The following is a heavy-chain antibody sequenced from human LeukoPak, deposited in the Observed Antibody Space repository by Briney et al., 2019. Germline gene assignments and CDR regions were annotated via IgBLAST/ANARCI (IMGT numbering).Heavy chain of an antibody. V-gene: IGHV3-7*01. J-gene: IGHJ4*02. CDR1: GFTFSSYW. Sequence: GSLRLSCAASGFTFSSYWMSWVRQAPGKGLEWVANINQDGGEKYYVDSVKGRFTISRDNAKNSLYLQMNSLRVEDTAVYHCATGRSCTTCYLPDYWGQGTLVTVPS. CDR2: INQDGGEK. CDR3: ATGRSCTTCYLPDY. D-gene: IGHD2-2*01.